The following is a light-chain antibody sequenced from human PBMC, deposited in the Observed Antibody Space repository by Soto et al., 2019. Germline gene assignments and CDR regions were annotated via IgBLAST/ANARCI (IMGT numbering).Light chain of an antibody. CDR3: QQYGTPRSVT. CDR1: QSIGLA. CDR2: GAS. Sequence: IVLTQSPATLSLSPGEIGTLSLISSQSIGLAIAWYQQKPGQTPRLIIYGASGRADGIPHRFSGSGFGTDFTLTISKVEPEDFAVYYCQQYGTPRSVTFGQGTRL. V-gene: IGKV3-20*01. J-gene: IGKJ5*01.